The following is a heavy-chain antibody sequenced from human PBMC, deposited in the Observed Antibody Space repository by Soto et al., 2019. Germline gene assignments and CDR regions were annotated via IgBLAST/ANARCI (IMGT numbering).Heavy chain of an antibody. CDR2: IRSKAYGRTT. J-gene: IGHJ6*02. Sequence: GGSLRLSCTASGFTFGDYAMSWVRQAPGKGLEWVGFIRSKAYGRTTEYAASVKGRFTISRDDSKSIAYLQMNSLKTEDTAVYYCTRVYGGNHYYYYYGMDVWGQGTTVTVSS. V-gene: IGHV3-49*04. CDR1: GFTFGDYA. CDR3: TRVYGGNHYYYYYGMDV. D-gene: IGHD4-17*01.